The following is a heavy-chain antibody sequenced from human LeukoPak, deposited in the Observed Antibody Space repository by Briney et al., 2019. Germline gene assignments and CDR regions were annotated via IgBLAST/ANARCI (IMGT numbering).Heavy chain of an antibody. J-gene: IGHJ5*02. D-gene: IGHD6-13*01. Sequence: SETLSLTCAVYGGSFSGYYWSWIRQPPGKGLEWIGEINHSGSTNYNPSLKSRVTISVDMSKNQVSLKLSSVTAADTAVYYCARRPIAAGGAPHWFDPWGQGTLVTVAS. CDR3: ARRPIAAGGAPHWFDP. CDR1: GGSFSGYY. V-gene: IGHV4-34*01. CDR2: INHSGST.